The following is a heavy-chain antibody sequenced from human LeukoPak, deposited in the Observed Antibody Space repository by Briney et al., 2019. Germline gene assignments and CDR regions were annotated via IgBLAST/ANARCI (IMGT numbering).Heavy chain of an antibody. Sequence: GRSLRLSCAASGFTFSSYGMHWVRQAPGKGLEWVAVISYDGSNKYYADSVKGRFTISRDNSKNTLYLQMNSLRAEDTAVYYCAKALGYDSSGYYSHFPPIFDYWGQGTLVTVSS. J-gene: IGHJ4*02. CDR2: ISYDGSNK. D-gene: IGHD3-22*01. V-gene: IGHV3-30*18. CDR3: AKALGYDSSGYYSHFPPIFDY. CDR1: GFTFSSYG.